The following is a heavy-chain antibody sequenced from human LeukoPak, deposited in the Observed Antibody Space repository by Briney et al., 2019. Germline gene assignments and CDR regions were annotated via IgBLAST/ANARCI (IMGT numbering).Heavy chain of an antibody. Sequence: ASVKVSCKASGYTFTIYDINWVRQAPGQGLEWVGWMNPNSGGTVYAQNFQGRVTMTRDTSIGTAYMELNSLRSEDTAVYYCARGAIFGVTTKGYGMDVWAKGLRSPSL. V-gene: IGHV1-8*01. CDR2: MNPNSGGT. CDR3: ARGAIFGVTTKGYGMDV. D-gene: IGHD3-3*01. CDR1: GYTFTIYD. J-gene: IGHJ6*02.